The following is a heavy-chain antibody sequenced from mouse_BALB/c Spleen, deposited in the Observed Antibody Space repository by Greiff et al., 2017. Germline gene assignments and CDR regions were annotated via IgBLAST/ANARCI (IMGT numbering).Heavy chain of an antibody. J-gene: IGHJ4*01. CDR2: INSNGGST. CDR3: ARETTATAMDY. D-gene: IGHD1-2*01. CDR1: GFTFSSYY. V-gene: IGHV5-6-2*01. Sequence: EVMLVESGGGLVKLGGSLKLSCAASGFTFSSYYMSWVRQTPEKRLELVAAINSNGGSTYYPDTVKGRFTISRDNAKNTLYLQMSSLKSEDTALYYCARETTATAMDYWGQGTSVTVSS.